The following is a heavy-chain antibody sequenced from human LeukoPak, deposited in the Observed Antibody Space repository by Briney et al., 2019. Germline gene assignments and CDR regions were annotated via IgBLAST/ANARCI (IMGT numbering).Heavy chain of an antibody. CDR3: AGSDYYDSSGYYRRDAFDI. Sequence: GASVKVSCKASGYTFTSYGISWVRQAPGQGLEWMGWISAYNGNTNYAQKLQGRVTMTTDTSTSTAYMELRSLRSEDTAVYYCAGSDYYDSSGYYRRDAFDIWGQGTMVTVSS. V-gene: IGHV1-18*01. D-gene: IGHD3-22*01. J-gene: IGHJ3*02. CDR2: ISAYNGNT. CDR1: GYTFTSYG.